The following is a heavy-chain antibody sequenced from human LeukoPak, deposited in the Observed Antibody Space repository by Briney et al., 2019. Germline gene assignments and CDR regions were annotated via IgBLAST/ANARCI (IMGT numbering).Heavy chain of an antibody. J-gene: IGHJ5*02. CDR2: IYHGGST. CDR3: ARGYYGSGSYFYNSNWFDP. V-gene: IGHV4-30-2*01. D-gene: IGHD3-10*01. CDR1: GGSISSGGYS. Sequence: TSETLSLTCAVSGGSISSGGYSWSWIRQPPGKGLERIGYIYHGGSTYYNPSLKSRVTISVDRSKNQFSLKLSSVTATDTAVYYCARGYYGSGSYFYNSNWFDPWGQGTLVTVSS.